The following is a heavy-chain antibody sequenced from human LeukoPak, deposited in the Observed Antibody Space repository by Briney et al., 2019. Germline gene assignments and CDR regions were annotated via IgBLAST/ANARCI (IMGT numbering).Heavy chain of an antibody. V-gene: IGHV3-23*01. CDR2: ISGGGGST. CDR3: AKGSRVAVPGYLDF. CDR1: GFTFSNYG. Sequence: GGSLRLSCVASGFTFSNYGMSWVRQAPGKGLEWVSDISGGGGSTYYADSVKARFTFSRDNSKNTLYLQMNSLRAEDTAVYYCAKGSRVAVPGYLDFWGQGTLVTVSS. J-gene: IGHJ4*02. D-gene: IGHD6-19*01.